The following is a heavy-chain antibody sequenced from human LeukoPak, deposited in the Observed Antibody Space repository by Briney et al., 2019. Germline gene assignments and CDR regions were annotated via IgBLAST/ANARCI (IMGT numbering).Heavy chain of an antibody. CDR2: IWYDGNNK. CDR1: GFKFADYG. J-gene: IGHJ5*02. Sequence: GGSLRLSCAAAGFKFADYGLNWVRQAPGKGLEWVAVIWYDGNNKYYADSVKGRFTISRDNSKNTLFLQMNSLRAEDTAVYYCATDAGHWFDPRGQGTLVTVSS. CDR3: ATDAGHWFDP. V-gene: IGHV3-33*08.